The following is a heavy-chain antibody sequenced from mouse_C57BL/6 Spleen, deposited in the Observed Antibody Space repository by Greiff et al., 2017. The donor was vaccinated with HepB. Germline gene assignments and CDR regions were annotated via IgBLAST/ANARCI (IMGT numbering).Heavy chain of an antibody. D-gene: IGHD2-12*01. CDR1: GYTFTSYW. Sequence: QVQLQQPGTELVKPGASVKLSCKASGYTFTSYWMHWVKQRPGQGLEWIGNINPGNGGTKYNEKFKSKATLTVDKSSSTAYMQLSSLTSEDSAVYYYARYASYLHWYFDVWGPGTPVTVSS. CDR3: ARYASYLHWYFDV. CDR2: INPGNGGT. V-gene: IGHV1-53*01. J-gene: IGHJ1*01.